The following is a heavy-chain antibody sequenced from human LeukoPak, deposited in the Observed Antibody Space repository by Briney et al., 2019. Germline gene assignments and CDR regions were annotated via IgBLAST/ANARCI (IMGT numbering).Heavy chain of an antibody. CDR2: IYSGGST. J-gene: IGHJ5*02. Sequence: GGSLRLSCAASGFTVSSNYMSWVRQAPGEGLEWVSVIYSGGSTYYADSVKGRFTISRDNSKNTLYLQMNSLRAEDTAVYYCAKGSGSYYNIGVWFDPWGQGTLVTVSS. D-gene: IGHD3-10*01. CDR3: AKGSGSYYNIGVWFDP. CDR1: GFTVSSNY. V-gene: IGHV3-53*01.